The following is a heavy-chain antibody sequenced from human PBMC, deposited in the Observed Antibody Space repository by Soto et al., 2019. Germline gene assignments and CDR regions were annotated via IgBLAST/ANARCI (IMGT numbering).Heavy chain of an antibody. CDR3: ASDGLRQYAFDI. D-gene: IGHD4-17*01. Sequence: EVQLVESGGGLVQPGGSLRLSCAASGFTFSSYAMHWVRQAPGQGLEYVSAISSTGGSTHYANSVKGRFTISRDNSKNTLYLQIGSLRAEDMAVYYCASDGLRQYAFDIWGQWTMVTGAS. CDR1: GFTFSSYA. CDR2: ISSTGGST. V-gene: IGHV3-64*01. J-gene: IGHJ3*02.